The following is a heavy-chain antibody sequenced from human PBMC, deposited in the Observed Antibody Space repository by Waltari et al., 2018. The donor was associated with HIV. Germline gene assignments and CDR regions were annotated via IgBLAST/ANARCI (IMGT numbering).Heavy chain of an antibody. CDR3: ARDTPDAYYYDTSGYWS. J-gene: IGHJ5*02. Sequence: QVQLVQSGAEVKKPGASVKVSCKASGYTFTGYYMHWVRQAPGQGLEWMGWINHNSGDTNYAQKFQGRVTSTRDTSISTAYMELSRLISDDTDVYYCARDTPDAYYYDTSGYWSWGQGTLVTVSS. CDR2: INHNSGDT. V-gene: IGHV1-2*01. D-gene: IGHD3-22*01. CDR1: GYTFTGYY.